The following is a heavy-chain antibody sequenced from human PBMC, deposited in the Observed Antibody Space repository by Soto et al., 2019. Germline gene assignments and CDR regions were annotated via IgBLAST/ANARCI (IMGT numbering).Heavy chain of an antibody. J-gene: IGHJ6*02. Sequence: EVKLVESGGGLVQPGGSLRLSCAASGFTFTSFWMSWVRQAPGKGLEWVANIKQDGTEDYYLDSVKGRFTISRDNAKSSVSLEMNSLRGEDTAVYYCARVPGGGYRVKNHYYYYGMDVWGQGTTVTVSS. CDR3: ARVPGGGYRVKNHYYYYGMDV. D-gene: IGHD5-12*01. CDR2: IKQDGTED. V-gene: IGHV3-7*01. CDR1: GFTFTSFW.